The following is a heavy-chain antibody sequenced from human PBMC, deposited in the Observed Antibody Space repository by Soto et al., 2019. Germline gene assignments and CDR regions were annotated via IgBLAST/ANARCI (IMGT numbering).Heavy chain of an antibody. V-gene: IGHV4-59*08. CDR2: IYYSGST. CDR3: AGLYPYESSGYHLNY. J-gene: IGHJ6*04. D-gene: IGHD3-22*01. CDR1: GGSISSYY. Sequence: SETLSLTCTVSGGSISSYYWSWIRQPPGKGLEWIGYIYYSGSTNYNPSLKSRATISVDTSKNQFSLKLSSVTAADTAVYYCAGLYPYESSGYHLNYWGKGTTVTVSS.